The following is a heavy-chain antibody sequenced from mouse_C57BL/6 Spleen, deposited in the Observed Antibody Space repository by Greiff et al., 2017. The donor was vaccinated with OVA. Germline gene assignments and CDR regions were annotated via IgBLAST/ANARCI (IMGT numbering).Heavy chain of an antibody. CDR3: VRHEGLRHWYFDV. J-gene: IGHJ1*03. Sequence: EVHLVESGGGLVQPKGSLKLSCAASGFSFNTYAMNWVRQAPGKGLEWVARIRSKSNNYATYYADSVKDRFTISRDDSESMLYLQMNNLKTEDTAMYYCVRHEGLRHWYFDVWGTGTTVTVSS. CDR1: GFSFNTYA. V-gene: IGHV10-1*01. D-gene: IGHD2-4*01. CDR2: IRSKSNNYAT.